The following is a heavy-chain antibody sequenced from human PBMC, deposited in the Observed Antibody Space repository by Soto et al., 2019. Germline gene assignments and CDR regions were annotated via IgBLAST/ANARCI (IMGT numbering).Heavy chain of an antibody. J-gene: IGHJ4*02. V-gene: IGHV4-34*01. CDR2: INHSGST. D-gene: IGHD2-15*01. CDR1: GGSFSGYY. Sequence: ASETLSLTCAVYGGSFSGYYWSWIRQPPGKGLEWIGEINHSGSTNYNPSLKSRVTISVDTSKKQFSLKLSSVTAADTAVYYCARGPLVADIVVVVAAFDYWGQGTLVTVSS. CDR3: ARGPLVADIVVVVAAFDY.